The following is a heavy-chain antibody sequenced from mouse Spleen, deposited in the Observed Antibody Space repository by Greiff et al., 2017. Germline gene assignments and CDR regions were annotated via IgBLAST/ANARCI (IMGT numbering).Heavy chain of an antibody. Sequence: EVQLVQSGGGLVKLGGSLKLSCAASGFTFSSYSMSWVRQTPEQRLEWVAPICSGGGNTYYPDNLKGRFTFSRDNAKNTLYLQMSSVTSEDTAMYYCERHYDYEGYFDVWGAGTTVTVSA. CDR3: ERHYDYEGYFDV. D-gene: IGHD2-4*01. CDR1: GFTFSSYS. J-gene: IGHJ1*01. CDR2: ICSGGGNT. V-gene: IGHV5-9-3*01.